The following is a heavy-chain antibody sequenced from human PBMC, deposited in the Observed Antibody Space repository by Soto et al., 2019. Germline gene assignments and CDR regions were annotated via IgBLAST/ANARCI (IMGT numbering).Heavy chain of an antibody. D-gene: IGHD6-13*01. CDR1: GYTFTSYA. J-gene: IGHJ5*02. CDR2: INAGNGNT. CDR3: ARDRNSVISSSWYLDKNHWFDP. Sequence: ASVKVSCKASGYTFTSYAMHWVRQAPGQRLEWMGWINAGNGNTKYSQKFQGRVSITRDTSASTAYMELSSLRSEDTAVYYCARDRNSVISSSWYLDKNHWFDPWGQGTLVTVSS. V-gene: IGHV1-3*01.